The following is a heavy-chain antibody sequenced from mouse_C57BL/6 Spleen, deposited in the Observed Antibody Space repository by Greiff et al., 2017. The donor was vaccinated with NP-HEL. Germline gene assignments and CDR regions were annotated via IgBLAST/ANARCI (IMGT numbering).Heavy chain of an antibody. J-gene: IGHJ1*03. V-gene: IGHV3-6*01. CDR2: ISYDGSN. CDR1: GYSITSGYY. CDR3: ADYYYGSSWYFDV. Sequence: EVQRVESGPGLVKPSQSLSLTCSVTGYSITSGYYWNWIRQFPGNKLEWMGYISYDGSNNYNPSLKNRISITRDTSKNQFFLKLNSVTTEDTATYYCADYYYGSSWYFDVWGTGTTVTVSS. D-gene: IGHD1-1*01.